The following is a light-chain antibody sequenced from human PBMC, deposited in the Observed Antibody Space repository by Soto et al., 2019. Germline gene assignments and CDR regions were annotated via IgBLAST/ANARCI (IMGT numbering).Light chain of an antibody. Sequence: EIVLTQSPGTLSLSPGERATLSCRASQSVRNVYLAWYQQKPGQAPRLLIYDASNRATGIPDRFSGSGSGTDFTLTINRLELEDFAEYYCQQSGSSPRTFGQGTKREIK. CDR2: DAS. CDR1: QSVRNVY. CDR3: QQSGSSPRT. V-gene: IGKV3-20*01. J-gene: IGKJ2*01.